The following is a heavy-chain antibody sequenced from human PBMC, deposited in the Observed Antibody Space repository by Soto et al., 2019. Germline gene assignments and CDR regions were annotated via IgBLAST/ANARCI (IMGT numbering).Heavy chain of an antibody. V-gene: IGHV3-33*06. CDR3: AQDYGDWTGLYYYGMDV. J-gene: IGHJ6*02. D-gene: IGHD4-17*01. CDR2: IWYNGSDK. Sequence: PGGSLRLSCAASGFTFSSYGMHWVRQAPGKGLEWVAVIWYNGSDKKYAASVKGRFPISRHNSEKTLYLQINSLRAEDAAVYYCAQDYGDWTGLYYYGMDVCGQGTTVTVSS. CDR1: GFTFSSYG.